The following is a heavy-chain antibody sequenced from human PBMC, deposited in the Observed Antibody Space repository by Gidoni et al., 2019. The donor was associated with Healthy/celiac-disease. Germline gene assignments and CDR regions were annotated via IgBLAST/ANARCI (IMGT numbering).Heavy chain of an antibody. J-gene: IGHJ6*02. Sequence: QVQLVESGGGVVQPGRSLRLYCAASGFTFSSYGMHWVRQAPGKGLEWVAVISYDGSNKYYADSVKGRFTISRDNSKNTLYLQMNSLRAEDTAVYYCAKDRGDGGYYYYGMDVWGQGTTVTVSS. V-gene: IGHV3-30*18. CDR1: GFTFSSYG. CDR2: ISYDGSNK. D-gene: IGHD2-21*02. CDR3: AKDRGDGGYYYYGMDV.